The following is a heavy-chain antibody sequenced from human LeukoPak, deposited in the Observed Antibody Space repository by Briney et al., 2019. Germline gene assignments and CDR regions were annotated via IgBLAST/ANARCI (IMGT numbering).Heavy chain of an antibody. CDR3: ARDDPPHLYRVRGDFYGMDV. V-gene: IGHV1-69*13. Sequence: ASVKVSCKASGGTFSSYAISWVRQAPGQGLEWMGGIIPIFGTANYAQKFQGRVTITADESTSIAYMELSSLRSEDTAVYYCARDDPPHLYRVRGDFYGMDVWGQGTTVTVSS. D-gene: IGHD3-10*01. CDR2: IIPIFGTA. CDR1: GGTFSSYA. J-gene: IGHJ6*02.